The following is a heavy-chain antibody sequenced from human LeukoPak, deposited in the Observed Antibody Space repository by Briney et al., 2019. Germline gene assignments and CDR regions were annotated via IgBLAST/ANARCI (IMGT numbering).Heavy chain of an antibody. V-gene: IGHV1-18*01. CDR2: ISAYNGNT. D-gene: IGHD2-15*01. Sequence: ASVKVSCKASGYTFTSYGISWVRQAPGQGLEWMGWISAYNGNTNYAQKLQGRVTMTTDTSTSTAYMELRSLRSDDTAVYYCARGGGYCSGGSCTGAFDIWGQGTMVTVSS. CDR3: ARGGGYCSGGSCTGAFDI. CDR1: GYTFTSYG. J-gene: IGHJ3*02.